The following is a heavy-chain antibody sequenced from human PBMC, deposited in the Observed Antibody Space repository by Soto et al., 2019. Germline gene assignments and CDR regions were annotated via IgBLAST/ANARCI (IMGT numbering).Heavy chain of an antibody. J-gene: IGHJ3*02. CDR1: GYTFTSYG. D-gene: IGHD1-26*01. CDR2: ISAYNGNT. V-gene: IGHV1-18*01. Sequence: ASVKVSCKASGYTFTSYGISWVRQAPGQGLEWMGWISAYNGNTNYAQKLQGRVTMTTDTSTSTAYMELRSLRSDDTAVYYCARDRGWVSWSSKDAFDIWGQGTMVTVSS. CDR3: ARDRGWVSWSSKDAFDI.